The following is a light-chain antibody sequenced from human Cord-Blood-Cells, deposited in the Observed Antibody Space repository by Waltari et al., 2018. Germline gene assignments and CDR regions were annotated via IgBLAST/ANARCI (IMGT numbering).Light chain of an antibody. CDR1: SSDVGGYNY. CDR3: CSYAGSSLYV. CDR2: DVS. J-gene: IGLJ1*01. V-gene: IGLV2-11*01. Sequence: QSALTQPRSVSGSPGQSVTISCTGTSSDVGGYNYVSWYQQHPGKAPKLMIYDVSKWPSGVPDRFSGSKSGNTASLTISGLQAEDEADYYGCSYAGSSLYVFGTGTKVTVL.